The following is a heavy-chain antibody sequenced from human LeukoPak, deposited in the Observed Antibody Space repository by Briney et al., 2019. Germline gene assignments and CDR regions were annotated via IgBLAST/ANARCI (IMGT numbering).Heavy chain of an antibody. CDR3: ARMYYDFWSGHYFDY. Sequence: SETLSLTCTVSGGSISSYYWSWIRQPAGKGLEWIGRIYTSGSTNYNPSLKSRVTMSVDTSKNQFSLKLSSVTAADTAVYYCARMYYDFWSGHYFDYWGQGTLVTVSS. D-gene: IGHD3-3*01. V-gene: IGHV4-4*07. CDR1: GGSISSYY. J-gene: IGHJ4*02. CDR2: IYTSGST.